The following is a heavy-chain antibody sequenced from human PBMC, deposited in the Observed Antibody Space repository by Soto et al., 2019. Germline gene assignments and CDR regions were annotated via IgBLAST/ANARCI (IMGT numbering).Heavy chain of an antibody. CDR2: IWYDGSNK. D-gene: IGHD1-26*01. CDR1: GFTFSSYG. J-gene: IGHJ6*02. CDR3: PKDDDNRGSYWAWLDYYYYGMDV. V-gene: IGHV3-33*06. Sequence: PGGSLRLSCAASGFTFSSYGMHWVRQAPGKGLEWVAVIWYDGSNKYYADSVKGRFTISRDNSKNTLYLQMNSLRAEDTAVYYCPKDDDNRGSYWAWLDYYYYGMDVWGQGTTVTVSS.